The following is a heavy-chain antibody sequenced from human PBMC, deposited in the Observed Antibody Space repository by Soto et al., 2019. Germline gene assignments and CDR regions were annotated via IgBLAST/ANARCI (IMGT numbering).Heavy chain of an antibody. D-gene: IGHD1-26*01. V-gene: IGHV3-30-3*01. J-gene: IGHJ5*02. CDR2: ISYDGTSK. CDR1: GSTLSIFA. Sequence: QVRLVESGGGVVQPGRSLRLSCAASGSTLSIFAMHWVRQAPGKGLEWVAVISYDGTSKYYADSVKGRFTISRDNSKNTLYLQMSSLRAEDTAVYYCARGEGWEVHRALPDWFDPWGQGTLVTVSS. CDR3: ARGEGWEVHRALPDWFDP.